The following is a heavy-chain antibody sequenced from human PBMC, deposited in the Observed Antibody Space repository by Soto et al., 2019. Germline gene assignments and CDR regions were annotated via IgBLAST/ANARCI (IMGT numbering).Heavy chain of an antibody. J-gene: IGHJ6*02. CDR2: ITPIFGTT. D-gene: IGHD4-4*01. CDR3: ARVITVTPVGYYGMDV. V-gene: IGHV1-69*01. CDR1: GGTFSNYA. Sequence: QVQLVQSGAEVKKPGSSVKVSCKASGGTFSNYAISWVRQAPGQELEWMGGITPIFGTTTYAQRLQGRVTITADESSTTAHMELSSLRSEDTAVYYCARVITVTPVGYYGMDVWGQGTTVTVSS.